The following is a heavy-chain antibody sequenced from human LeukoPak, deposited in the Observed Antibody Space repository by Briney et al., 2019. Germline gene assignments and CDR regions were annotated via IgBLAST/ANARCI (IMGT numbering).Heavy chain of an antibody. J-gene: IGHJ6*03. V-gene: IGHV3-64*01. CDR2: IISHGGNT. CDR3: ARVRMGATVSNYYYYYMDV. Sequence: GGSLRLSCAASGFSFSSYTMHWVRQAPGKGLEYVSAIISHGGNTHYTNSVKGRFTISRDNSQNTLYLQMGSLIPDDMAVYHCARVRMGATVSNYYYYYMDVWGKGTTVTVSS. CDR1: GFSFSSYT. D-gene: IGHD1-26*01.